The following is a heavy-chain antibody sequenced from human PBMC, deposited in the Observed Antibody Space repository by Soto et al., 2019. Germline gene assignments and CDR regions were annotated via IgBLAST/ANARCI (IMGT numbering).Heavy chain of an antibody. CDR3: ARVGTGSYHFDF. CDR1: GFNFSSYW. J-gene: IGHJ4*02. CDR2: TNGDGSTT. D-gene: IGHD1-26*01. V-gene: IGHV3-74*01. Sequence: EVQLVESGGGLVQPGGSLRLSCAASGFNFSSYWMHWVRQGPGKGLVWVSRTNGDGSTTSYADSVKGRFTISRDNAKNTLYLQMNSLRDEDTAVYYCARVGTGSYHFDFWGQGTLVTVSS.